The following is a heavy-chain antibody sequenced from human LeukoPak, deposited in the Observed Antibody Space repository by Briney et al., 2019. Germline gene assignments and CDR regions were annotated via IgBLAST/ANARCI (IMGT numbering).Heavy chain of an antibody. CDR2: IDSSGTKT. Sequence: GGSLRLSCAASGFTFSSYTMSWVRQAPGKGLAWVSGIDSSGTKTTYADSVKGRITISRDNPRNTLYLQMNSLRAEDTAVYYCAKDETGFLNYFHYWGQGALVTVSS. V-gene: IGHV3-23*01. D-gene: IGHD3-3*01. J-gene: IGHJ4*02. CDR1: GFTFSSYT. CDR3: AKDETGFLNYFHY.